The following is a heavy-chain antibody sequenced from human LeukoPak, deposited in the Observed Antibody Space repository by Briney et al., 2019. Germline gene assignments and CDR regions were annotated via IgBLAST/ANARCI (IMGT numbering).Heavy chain of an antibody. CDR2: ISSSSSTI. CDR3: ARTVSGFDAFDI. V-gene: IGHV3-48*01. J-gene: IGHJ3*02. CDR1: GFTFSSYS. D-gene: IGHD3-22*01. Sequence: GGSLRLSCAASGFTFSSYSMNWVPQAPGKGLEWVSYISSSSSTIYYADSVKGRFTISRDNAKNSLYLQMNSLRAEDTAVYYCARTVSGFDAFDIWGQGTMVTVSS.